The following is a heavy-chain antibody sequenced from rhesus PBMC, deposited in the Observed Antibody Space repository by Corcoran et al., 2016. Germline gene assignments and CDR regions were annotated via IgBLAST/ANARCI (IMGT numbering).Heavy chain of an antibody. CDR3: SREISCSWNWDGLDS. CDR2: ISIGGGT. D-gene: IGHD6-25*01. Sequence: VEQLVESGGGLVQPGASLRLSCAASESTFSSYDIQWVRQAPGQGLEGVSAISIGGGTYYPDSVKGRCTLSRNNATTSVYLQMNSLRAEDMAVYFCSREISCSWNWDGLDSWGPGVVVTVSS. V-gene: IGHV3-132*01. CDR1: ESTFSSYD. J-gene: IGHJ6*01.